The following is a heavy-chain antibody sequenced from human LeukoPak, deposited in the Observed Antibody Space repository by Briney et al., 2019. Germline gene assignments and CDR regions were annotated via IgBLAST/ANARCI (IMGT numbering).Heavy chain of an antibody. CDR3: ARNAGYSDLNY. CDR2: ICRSGAT. CDR1: GDSFSSNNY. Sequence: SETLSLTCTVSGDSFSSNNYWTWVRQPPGKGLEWIGEICRSGATNYSPSLRGRVTVSLDKSKNQFSLRLNSVTAADTAIYYCARNAGYSDLNYWGQGVLVTVSS. J-gene: IGHJ4*02. V-gene: IGHV4-4*02. D-gene: IGHD3-22*01.